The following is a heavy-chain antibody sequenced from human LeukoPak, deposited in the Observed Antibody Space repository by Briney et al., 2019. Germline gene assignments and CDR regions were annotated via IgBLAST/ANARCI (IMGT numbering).Heavy chain of an antibody. V-gene: IGHV4-4*07. CDR3: ARRTQNPSWYFDH. CDR2: IYTSGST. J-gene: IGHJ4*02. CDR1: GGSIGSYY. Sequence: SETLSLTCTVSGGSIGSYYWSWIRQPAGKGLEWIGRIYTSGSTNYNPSLKSRVTISVDMSKNQFSLKLTSVTAADTAVYYCARRTQNPSWYFDHWGQGTPVTVSS. D-gene: IGHD1/OR15-1a*01.